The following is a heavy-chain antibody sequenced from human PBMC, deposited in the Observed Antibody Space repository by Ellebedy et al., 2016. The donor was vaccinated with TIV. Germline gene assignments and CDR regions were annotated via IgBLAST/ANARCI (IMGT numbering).Heavy chain of an antibody. CDR2: IKSKGDGKTT. V-gene: IGHV3-15*07. Sequence: GESLKISCAASGFTFSNVWMNWVRQAPGKGLEGVGRIKSKGDGKTTEYAAPVKGRFTISRDDSKNTLYLQMNSLKTEDTAVYYCTTTMYYYDSGGYPTGDVLDIWGQGTIVTVSS. D-gene: IGHD3-22*01. CDR3: TTTMYYYDSGGYPTGDVLDI. J-gene: IGHJ3*02. CDR1: GFTFSNVW.